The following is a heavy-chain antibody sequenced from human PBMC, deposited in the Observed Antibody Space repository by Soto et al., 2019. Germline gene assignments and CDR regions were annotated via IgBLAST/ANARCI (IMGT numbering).Heavy chain of an antibody. CDR3: AREVGATLNWSDP. Sequence: GGSLRLSCAASGFTFDDYAMHWVRQAPGKGLEWVSGISWNSGSIGYADSVKGRFTISRDNAKNSLYLQMNSLRSEDTAVYYCAREVGATLNWSDPWGQGTLVTVSS. D-gene: IGHD1-26*01. CDR2: ISWNSGSI. CDR1: GFTFDDYA. J-gene: IGHJ5*02. V-gene: IGHV3-9*01.